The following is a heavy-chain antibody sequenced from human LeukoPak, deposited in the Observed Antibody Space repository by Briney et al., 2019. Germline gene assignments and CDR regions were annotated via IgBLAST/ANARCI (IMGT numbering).Heavy chain of an antibody. CDR1: GYSFTNYY. J-gene: IGHJ4*02. Sequence: ASVKVSCKASGYSFTNYYMHWVRQAPGQGLEWMTMINPSGGSTTYAQDFQDRVTVTRDMSTSTAYMELSSLTSEDTAVYYCARTRGYYFDYWGQGTLVTVSS. V-gene: IGHV1-46*01. CDR2: INPSGGST. CDR3: ARTRGYYFDY.